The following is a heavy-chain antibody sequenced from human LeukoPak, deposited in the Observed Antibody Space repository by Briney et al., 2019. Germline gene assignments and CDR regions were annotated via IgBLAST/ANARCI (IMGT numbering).Heavy chain of an antibody. CDR2: IKTYNGNT. CDR3: AREGNTWLDP. J-gene: IGHJ5*02. V-gene: IGHV1-18*01. Sequence: ASVKVSCKASGYSFASYGIIWVRQAPGHGREWMGWIKTYNGNTSYAQKFQGRVTLTTDTSTRTAYMELRSLTSDDTAVYYCAREGNTWLDPWGQGALVTVSS. CDR1: GYSFASYG.